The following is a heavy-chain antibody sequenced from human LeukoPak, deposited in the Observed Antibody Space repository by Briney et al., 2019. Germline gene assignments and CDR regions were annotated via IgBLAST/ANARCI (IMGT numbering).Heavy chain of an antibody. CDR2: ISYDGSNK. Sequence: GGSLRLSCAASGFTFSSYAMHWVRQAPGKGLEWVAVISYDGSNKYYADSVKGRFTISRDNSKNTLYLQMNSLRAEDTAVYYCAKDDGIVVVPAAIASLVYWGQGTLVTVSS. J-gene: IGHJ4*02. CDR1: GFTFSSYA. V-gene: IGHV3-30-3*01. CDR3: AKDDGIVVVPAAIASLVY. D-gene: IGHD2-2*02.